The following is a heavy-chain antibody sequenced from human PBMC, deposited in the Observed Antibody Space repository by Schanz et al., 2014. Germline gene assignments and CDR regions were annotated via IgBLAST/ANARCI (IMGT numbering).Heavy chain of an antibody. D-gene: IGHD3-3*01. CDR3: ARGRVMGIFGKMGHGMDV. Sequence: QVQLQQWGAGLLKPSETLSLTCGVYGGSFRGYYWSWIRQPPGKGLEWIGEINQSGSTYYSPSLKSGVTVSEDTSKNQFSLKRNSVTAADTAVYYCARGRVMGIFGKMGHGMDVWGQGTTVTVSS. J-gene: IGHJ6*02. CDR2: INQSGST. V-gene: IGHV4-34*01. CDR1: GGSFRGYY.